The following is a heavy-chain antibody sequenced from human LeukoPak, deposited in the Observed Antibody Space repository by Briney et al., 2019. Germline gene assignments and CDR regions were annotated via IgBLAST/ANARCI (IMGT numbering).Heavy chain of an antibody. CDR1: GGTFSSYT. D-gene: IGHD3-3*01. J-gene: IGHJ5*02. CDR3: ARGRGIFGVDNWFDP. Sequence: ASVKVSCKASGGTFSSYTISWVRQAPGQGLEWMGRIIPILGIANYAQKFQGRVTITADKSTSTAYMELSSLRSEDTAVYYCARGRGIFGVDNWFDPWGQGTLVTVSS. V-gene: IGHV1-69*02. CDR2: IIPILGIA.